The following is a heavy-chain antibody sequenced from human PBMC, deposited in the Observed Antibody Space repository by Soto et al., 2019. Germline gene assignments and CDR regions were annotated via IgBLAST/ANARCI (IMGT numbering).Heavy chain of an antibody. CDR3: ARGDYDFWSGSYYGMDV. D-gene: IGHD3-3*01. Sequence: PGGSLRLSCAASGFTFSDYYMSWIRQAPGKGLEWVSYISSSSSYTNYADSVKGRFTTSRDNAKNSLYLQMNGLRAEDTAVYYCARGDYDFWSGSYYGMDVWGQGTTVTVSS. V-gene: IGHV3-11*06. J-gene: IGHJ6*02. CDR2: ISSSSSYT. CDR1: GFTFSDYY.